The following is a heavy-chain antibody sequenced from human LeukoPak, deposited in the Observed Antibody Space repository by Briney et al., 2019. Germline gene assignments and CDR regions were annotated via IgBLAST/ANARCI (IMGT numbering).Heavy chain of an antibody. CDR3: AKAPVTTCRGAFCYPSDY. CDR2: ISDTGNT. CDR1: GFTLSSYA. J-gene: IGHJ4*02. V-gene: IGHV3-23*01. D-gene: IGHD2-15*01. Sequence: GGSLRLSCAASGFTLSSYAMSWVRQAPGKGLEWVSAISDTGNTYHADSVKGRFTISRDSSKNTLFLQMNRLRPEDAAVYYCAKAPVTTCRGAFCYPSDYWGLGTLVTVSS.